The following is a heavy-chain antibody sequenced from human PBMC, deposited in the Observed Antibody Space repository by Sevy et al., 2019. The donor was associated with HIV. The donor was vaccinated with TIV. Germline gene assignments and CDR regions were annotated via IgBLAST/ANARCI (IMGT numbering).Heavy chain of an antibody. CDR1: GYSISSGYY. V-gene: IGHV4-38-2*02. J-gene: IGHJ4*02. Sequence: SETLSLTCTVSGYSISSGYYWGWIRQPPGKGLEGIGSIYHSGSTYYNPSLKSRVTISVDTSENQFSLKLSSVTAADTAVYYCARDDGDYYDSSGHYWGQGTLVTVSS. CDR3: ARDDGDYYDSSGHY. CDR2: IYHSGST. D-gene: IGHD3-22*01.